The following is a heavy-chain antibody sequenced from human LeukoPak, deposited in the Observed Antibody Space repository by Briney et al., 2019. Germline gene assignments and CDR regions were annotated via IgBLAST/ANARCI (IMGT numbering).Heavy chain of an antibody. Sequence: KPSETLSLTCTVSGGSINTYYWSWIRQPPGKGLEWIGYVYYSGSTNYNPSLKSRVTISVDTSKNQFSLRLSSVTAADTAVYYCARDRVGATSYYFDYWGQGTLVTVSS. CDR3: ARDRVGATSYYFDY. V-gene: IGHV4-59*01. D-gene: IGHD1-26*01. J-gene: IGHJ4*02. CDR1: GGSINTYY. CDR2: VYYSGST.